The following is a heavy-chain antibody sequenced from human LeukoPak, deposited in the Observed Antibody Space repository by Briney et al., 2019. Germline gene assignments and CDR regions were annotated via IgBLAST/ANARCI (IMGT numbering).Heavy chain of an antibody. V-gene: IGHV4-59*08. Sequence: SETLSLTCTVSRDSIRSYYWSWIRQPPGKGLEWIGYIYYSGSTNSNPSLKSRVTISLDTSKNQFSLNLSSVTAADTAVYYCAGSGNYPREFDYWGQGTLVTVSS. CDR2: IYYSGST. CDR3: AGSGNYPREFDY. CDR1: RDSIRSYY. J-gene: IGHJ4*02. D-gene: IGHD1-26*01.